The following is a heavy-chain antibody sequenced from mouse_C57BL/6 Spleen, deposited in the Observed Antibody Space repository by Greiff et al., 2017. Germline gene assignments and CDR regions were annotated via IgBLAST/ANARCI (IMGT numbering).Heavy chain of an antibody. D-gene: IGHD1-1*01. CDR3: ARGYGSSYEGYFDY. V-gene: IGHV1-47*01. CDR2: FHPYNDDT. J-gene: IGHJ2*01. CDR1: GYTFTTYP. Sequence: VKLVESGAELVKPGASVKMSCKASGYTFTTYPIEWMKQNHGKSLEWIGNFHPYNDDTKYNEKFKGKATLTVEKSSSTVYLELSRLTSDDSAVYYCARGYGSSYEGYFDYWGQGTTLTVSS.